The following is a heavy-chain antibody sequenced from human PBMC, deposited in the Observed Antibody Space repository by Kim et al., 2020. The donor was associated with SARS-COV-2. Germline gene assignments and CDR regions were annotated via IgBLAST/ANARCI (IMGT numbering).Heavy chain of an antibody. CDR1: GFTVSAKY. V-gene: IGHV3-53*01. CDR2: IYSGGDT. J-gene: IGHJ6*02. Sequence: GGSLRLSCAASGFTVSAKYMTWVRQAPGKGLEWVSLIYSGGDTYYADSVKGRFTISRDNSENTVYLQMNSLRAEDTAVYYCAGGYCSGGSCSFRYGMDVWGQGTTVTVSS. D-gene: IGHD2-15*01. CDR3: AGGYCSGGSCSFRYGMDV.